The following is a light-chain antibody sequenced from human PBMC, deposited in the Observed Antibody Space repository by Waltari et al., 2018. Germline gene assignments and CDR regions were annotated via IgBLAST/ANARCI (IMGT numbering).Light chain of an antibody. CDR2: GKN. CDR3: SSRELSGHVV. J-gene: IGLJ2*01. V-gene: IGLV3-19*01. CDR1: ILRTYY. Sequence: SSDLTQDPDVSVALGQTVRITCQGDILRTYYGNWFRQKPGQAPELVIYGKNNRPSGIPYRFSASSSENTASLIIPGAQAEDEADYYCSSRELSGHVVFGGGTRLTVL.